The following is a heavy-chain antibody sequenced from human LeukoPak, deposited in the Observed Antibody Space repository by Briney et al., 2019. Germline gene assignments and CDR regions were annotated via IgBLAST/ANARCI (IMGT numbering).Heavy chain of an antibody. CDR3: ARQSGGGSYYYFDY. Sequence: SETLSLTCTVSGGSISSHYWSWIWQPPGKGLEWLGYIYYTGSTNYNPSFKSRVTISLDTSKTQFSLKLTSVTAADTAVYYCARQSGGGSYYYFDYWGQGTLVTVSS. CDR1: GGSISSHY. D-gene: IGHD1-26*01. CDR2: IYYTGST. V-gene: IGHV4-59*08. J-gene: IGHJ4*02.